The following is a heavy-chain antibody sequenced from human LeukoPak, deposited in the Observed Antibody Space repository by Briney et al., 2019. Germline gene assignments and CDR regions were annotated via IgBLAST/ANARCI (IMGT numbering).Heavy chain of an antibody. J-gene: IGHJ4*02. Sequence: SVKVSCKASGGTFSSYAISWVRQAPGQRLEWMGGIIPIFGTANYAQKFQGRVTITADESTSTAYMELSSLRSEDTAVYYCARHRYCSSTSCYHFDYWGQGTLDTVSS. CDR1: GGTFSSYA. V-gene: IGHV1-69*13. D-gene: IGHD2-2*01. CDR3: ARHRYCSSTSCYHFDY. CDR2: IIPIFGTA.